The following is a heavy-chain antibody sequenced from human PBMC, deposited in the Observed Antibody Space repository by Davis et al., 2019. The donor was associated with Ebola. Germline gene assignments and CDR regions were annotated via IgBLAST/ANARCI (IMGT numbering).Heavy chain of an antibody. J-gene: IGHJ4*02. D-gene: IGHD4-17*01. CDR2: IYHSGST. CDR3: ARRYGDHYFDY. V-gene: IGHV4-34*01. Sequence: PSETLSLTCAVYGGSFSGYYWSWIRQPPGKGLEWIGEIYHSGSTNYNPSLKSRVTISVDTSKNQFSLRLSSVTAADTAVYYCARRYGDHYFDYWGQGTLVTVSS. CDR1: GGSFSGYY.